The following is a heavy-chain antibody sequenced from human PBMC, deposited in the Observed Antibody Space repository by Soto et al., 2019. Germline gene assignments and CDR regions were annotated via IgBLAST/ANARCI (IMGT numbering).Heavy chain of an antibody. D-gene: IGHD2-21*02. CDR1: GDTCSDYY. CDR3: ARGGHVVVVTAALDY. CDR2: VNPSGGHT. Sequence: QVQLMQSGAEVKKPGASVKVSCKASGDTCSDYYIHWVRQAPVQGLAWMATVNPSGGHTTYSQHFVGRVTMTRDTSTSTLHMELTSLTSEDTAVYYCARGGHVVVVTAALDYWGQGTLVTVSS. V-gene: IGHV1-46*01. J-gene: IGHJ4*02.